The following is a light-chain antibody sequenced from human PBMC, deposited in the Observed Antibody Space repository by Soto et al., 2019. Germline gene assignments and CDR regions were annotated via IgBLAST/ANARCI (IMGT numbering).Light chain of an antibody. J-gene: IGLJ2*01. Sequence: NFMLTQPHSVSESPGKTVTISCTGSSGSIASNYVQWYQQRPGSAPTTVIYESNQRPSGVPDRFSGSIDSSSNSASLTISGLKTEDEADYSCQSYESSNVIFGGGTKLTVL. V-gene: IGLV6-57*02. CDR1: SGSIASNY. CDR3: QSYESSNVI. CDR2: ESN.